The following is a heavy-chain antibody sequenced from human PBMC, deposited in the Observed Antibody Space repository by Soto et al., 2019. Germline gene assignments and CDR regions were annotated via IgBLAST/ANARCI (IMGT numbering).Heavy chain of an antibody. CDR1: GGSIRSFY. J-gene: IGHJ5*02. CDR3: AKLSCTSSTCYFPGWFDP. V-gene: IGHV4-59*06. CDR2: VYYSGSS. D-gene: IGHD2-2*01. Sequence: PSETLSLTCTVSGGSIRSFYWSWIRQPPGKGLEWIANVYYSGSSYYNPSLKSRLTIAVDTTKNQFSLQLKSMTAADTAVYYCAKLSCTSSTCYFPGWFDPWGQGTLVTVSS.